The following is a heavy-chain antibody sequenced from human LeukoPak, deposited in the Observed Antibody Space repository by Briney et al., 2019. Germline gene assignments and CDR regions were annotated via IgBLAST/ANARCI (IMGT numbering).Heavy chain of an antibody. Sequence: SGSSLRLSCAASGFTFDDYAMYWVRQAPGKGLEWVSGISWNSGSIGYADSVKGRFTISRDNAKSSLYLQMNSLRAEDTALYYCAKGGSAWIQLLSYWGQGTLVTVSS. CDR2: ISWNSGSI. V-gene: IGHV3-9*01. J-gene: IGHJ4*02. D-gene: IGHD5-18*01. CDR3: AKGGSAWIQLLSY. CDR1: GFTFDDYA.